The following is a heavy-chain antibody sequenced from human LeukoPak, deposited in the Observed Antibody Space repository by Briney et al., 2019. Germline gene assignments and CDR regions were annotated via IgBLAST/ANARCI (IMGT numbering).Heavy chain of an antibody. CDR3: ARDDSIMDTAMAAYYYYYGMDV. V-gene: IGHV3-48*03. CDR1: GITFRSYE. D-gene: IGHD5-18*01. Sequence: GALRLSCAASGITFRSYEMNWVRQAPGKGLEWVSYISSSGSTIYYADSVKGRFTISRDNAKNSLYLQMNSLRAEDTAVYYCARDDSIMDTAMAAYYYYYGMDVWGKGTTVTVSS. J-gene: IGHJ6*04. CDR2: ISSSGSTI.